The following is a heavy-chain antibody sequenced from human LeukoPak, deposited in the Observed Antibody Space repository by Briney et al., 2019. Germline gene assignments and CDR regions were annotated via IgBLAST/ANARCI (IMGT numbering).Heavy chain of an antibody. CDR3: ARIGVGYYYDSSGYYYGY. V-gene: IGHV1-2*02. J-gene: IGHJ4*02. CDR1: GYTFTGYY. CDR2: INPNSGGT. Sequence: ASVKVSCKASGYTFTGYYMHWVRQAPGQGLEWMGWINPNSGGTNYAQKFQGRVTMTRDTSISTAYMELSRLRSDDTAVHYCARIGVGYYYDSSGYYYGYWGQGTLVTVSS. D-gene: IGHD3-22*01.